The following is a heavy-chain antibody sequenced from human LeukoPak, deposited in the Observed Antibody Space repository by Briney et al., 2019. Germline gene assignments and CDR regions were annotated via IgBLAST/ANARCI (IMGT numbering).Heavy chain of an antibody. V-gene: IGHV4-34*01. CDR2: INHSGST. D-gene: IGHD1-26*01. J-gene: IGHJ6*03. CDR1: GGSFSGYY. CDR3: ARKSDWGELQRGRGYYYYYMDV. Sequence: SETLSLTCAVYGGSFSGYYWSWIRQPPGKGLEWIGEINHSGSTNYNPSLKSRVTISVDTSKNQFSLKLSSVTAADTAVYYCARKSDWGELQRGRGYYYYYMDVWGKGTTVTISS.